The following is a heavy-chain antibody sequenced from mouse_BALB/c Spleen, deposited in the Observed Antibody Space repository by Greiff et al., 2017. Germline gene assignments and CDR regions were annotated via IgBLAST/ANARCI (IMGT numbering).Heavy chain of an antibody. J-gene: IGHJ2*01. Sequence: EVNLVESGGDLVKPGGSLKLSCAASGFTFSSYGMSWVRQTPDKRLEWVATISSGGSYTYYPDSVKGRFTISRDNAKNTLYLQMSSLKSEDTAMYYCARQGLAYYFDYWGQGTTLTVSS. V-gene: IGHV5-6*01. CDR3: ARQGLAYYFDY. D-gene: IGHD4-1*01. CDR2: ISSGGSYT. CDR1: GFTFSSYG.